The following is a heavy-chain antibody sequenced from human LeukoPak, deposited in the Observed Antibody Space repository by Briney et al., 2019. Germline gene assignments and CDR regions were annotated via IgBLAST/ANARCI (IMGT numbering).Heavy chain of an antibody. CDR1: GFTFSDSS. D-gene: IGHD1-26*01. J-gene: IGHJ5*02. V-gene: IGHV3-73*01. Sequence: QAGGSLRLSCAASGFTFSDSSIHWVRQASGKGLEWIGLLEKELNGYATAYAASVRGRFTISRDDSQNTAYLQMDSMKTEDTALYYCTRDSGTYNRLDPWGQGTLVTVSS. CDR2: LEKELNGYAT. CDR3: TRDSGTYNRLDP.